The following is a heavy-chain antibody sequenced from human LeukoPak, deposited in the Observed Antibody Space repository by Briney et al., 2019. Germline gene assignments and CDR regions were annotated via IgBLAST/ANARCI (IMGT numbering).Heavy chain of an antibody. V-gene: IGHV4-59*01. Sequence: SETLSLTCTVSGDSISSYYWSWIRQPPGKGLEWIGYIYYSGSTNYNPPLKSRVTISVDTSKNQFSLNLNSVTAADTAVYYCPRGTGDHYYYYHMDVWGKGTTVTVSS. D-gene: IGHD3-16*01. J-gene: IGHJ6*03. CDR1: GDSISSYY. CDR3: PRGTGDHYYYYHMDV. CDR2: IYYSGST.